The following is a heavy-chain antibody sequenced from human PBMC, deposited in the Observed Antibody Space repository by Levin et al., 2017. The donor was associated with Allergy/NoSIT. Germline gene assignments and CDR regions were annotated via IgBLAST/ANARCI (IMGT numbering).Heavy chain of an antibody. CDR2: IYSGGST. CDR1: GFTVSSNY. Sequence: GESLKISCAASGFTVSSNYMSWVRQAPGKGLEWVSVIYSGGSTYYADSVKGRLTISRDNSKNTLYLQMNSLRAEDTAVYYCARERGYGDYVFLLPPGDAFDSWGQGTMVTVSS. V-gene: IGHV3-66*01. CDR3: ARERGYGDYVFLLPPGDAFDS. J-gene: IGHJ3*02. D-gene: IGHD4-17*01.